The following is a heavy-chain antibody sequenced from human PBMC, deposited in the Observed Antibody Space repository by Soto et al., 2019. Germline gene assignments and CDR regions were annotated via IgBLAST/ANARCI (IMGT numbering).Heavy chain of an antibody. D-gene: IGHD5-18*01. CDR1: GGSISSSNW. CDR2: IYHSGNT. Sequence: PSETLSLTCAVSGGSISSSNWWSWVRQPPGKGLEWIGEIYHSGNTNYNPSLKSRVTMAVDKSRNQFSLKLSSVTAADTAVYYCARGYSYTQPVFDYWGLGTLVTVSS. V-gene: IGHV4-4*02. CDR3: ARGYSYTQPVFDY. J-gene: IGHJ4*02.